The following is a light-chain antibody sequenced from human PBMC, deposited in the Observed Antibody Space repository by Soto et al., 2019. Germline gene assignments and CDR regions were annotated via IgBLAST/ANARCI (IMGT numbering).Light chain of an antibody. CDR2: DVT. CDR1: SSDVGGYNY. J-gene: IGLJ1*01. Sequence: QSVLTQPASVSGSPGQSITVSCTGTSSDVGGYNYVSWYQQHPGKAPRLMIYDVTNRPSGASGRFSGSKSGNTASLTISGLQAEDEADYYCSSYRRGSTYVFGTGTKVTVL. CDR3: SSYRRGSTYV. V-gene: IGLV2-14*03.